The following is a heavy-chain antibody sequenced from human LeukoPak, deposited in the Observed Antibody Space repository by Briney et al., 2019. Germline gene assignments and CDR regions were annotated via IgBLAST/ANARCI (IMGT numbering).Heavy chain of an antibody. Sequence: GGSLRLSCAASGFTFSDYAMSWVRQAPGRGLEWVGRIKSKTDDGTTDYAAPVKGRFSISRDDSKNTLYLQMNSLKTEDTAVYYCTTETGKWLRFLARESRYNYYYYMDVWGKGTTVTISS. CDR3: TTETGKWLRFLARESRYNYYYYMDV. J-gene: IGHJ6*03. D-gene: IGHD5-12*01. CDR1: GFTFSDYA. CDR2: IKSKTDDGTT. V-gene: IGHV3-15*01.